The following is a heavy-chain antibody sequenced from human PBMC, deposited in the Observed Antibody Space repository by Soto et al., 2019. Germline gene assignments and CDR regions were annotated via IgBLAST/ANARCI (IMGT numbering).Heavy chain of an antibody. Sequence: PGGSLRLSCAASGFAFDINGMTWVRQVPGKGLEWVSSISSTTNYIYYGDSMKGRFTISRDNAKNSLYLEMNSLRAEDTAVYYCARESEDLTSNFDYWGQGTLVTVSS. V-gene: IGHV3-21*06. CDR1: GFAFDING. J-gene: IGHJ4*02. CDR2: ISSTTNYI. CDR3: ARESEDLTSNFDY.